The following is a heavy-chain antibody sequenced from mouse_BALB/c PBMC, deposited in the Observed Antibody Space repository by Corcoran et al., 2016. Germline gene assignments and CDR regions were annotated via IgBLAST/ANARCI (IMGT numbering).Heavy chain of an antibody. V-gene: IGHV14-3*02. CDR3: GRNYGDYAMDY. D-gene: IGHD2-1*01. Sequence: EVQLQQSGAELVKPGASVKLSCTASGFNIKDTYMHWVKQRPEQGLEWIGRIDPANGNTKYDPKFQGKATITAYTSSNTAYRPLNSLKSEDTAAYYCGRNYGDYAMDYWGQGSSVTVSS. CDR2: IDPANGNT. CDR1: GFNIKDTY. J-gene: IGHJ4*01.